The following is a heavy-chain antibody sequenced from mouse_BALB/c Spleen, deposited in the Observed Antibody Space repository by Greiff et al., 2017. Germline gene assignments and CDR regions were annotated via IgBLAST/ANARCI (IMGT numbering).Heavy chain of an antibody. CDR3: ARKRYDGRFEDY. D-gene: IGHD2-14*01. V-gene: IGHV2-2*02. Sequence: QVPLKESGPGLVQPSQSLSITCTVSGFSLTSYGVHWVRQSPGKGLEWLGVIWSGGSTDYHAAFISRLSISKDNSKSHVFFKMNSLQANDTAIYYCARKRYDGRFEDYWGQGTSVTVSS. CDR2: IWSGGST. CDR1: GFSLTSYG. J-gene: IGHJ4*01.